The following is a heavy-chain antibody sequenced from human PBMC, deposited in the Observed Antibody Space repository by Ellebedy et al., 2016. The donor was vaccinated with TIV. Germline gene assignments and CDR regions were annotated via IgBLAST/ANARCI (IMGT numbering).Heavy chain of an antibody. Sequence: GESLKISCAASGFTFSNFWMTWVRQAPGKGLEWVANLKQNGSEKYYVDSVKGRFTISRDNSKNTLYLQMNSLRAEDTAVYYCARDGATSAYYGMDVWGQGTTVTVSS. V-gene: IGHV3-7*01. J-gene: IGHJ6*02. D-gene: IGHD5-12*01. CDR2: LKQNGSEK. CDR1: GFTFSNFW. CDR3: ARDGATSAYYGMDV.